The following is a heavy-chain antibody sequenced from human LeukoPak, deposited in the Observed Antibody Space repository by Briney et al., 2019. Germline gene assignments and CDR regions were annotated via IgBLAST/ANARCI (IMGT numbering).Heavy chain of an antibody. CDR3: AKGGYDSVRYFDY. CDR1: GFTFSSYG. J-gene: IGHJ4*02. V-gene: IGHV3-30-3*01. D-gene: IGHD3-3*01. CDR2: ISYDGSSK. Sequence: GGSLRLSCAASGFTFSSYGLHWVRQAPGKGLEWVAVISYDGSSKYYADSVKGRFTISRDNSKNTLYLQMNSLRAEDTAVYYCAKGGYDSVRYFDYWGQGTLVTVSS.